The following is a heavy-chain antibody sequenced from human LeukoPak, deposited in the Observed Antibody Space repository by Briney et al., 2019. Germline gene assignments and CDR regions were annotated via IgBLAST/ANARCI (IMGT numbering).Heavy chain of an antibody. D-gene: IGHD3-16*01. CDR2: MIPNSGNT. Sequence: GASVKVSCQASGYTFTNYDINWVRQATGQGLEWMGWMIPNSGNTGYAQKFQGRVTITRNTSISTAYMELSSLRSEDTAVYYCLGGESFDYWGQGTLVTVSS. CDR1: GYTFTNYD. J-gene: IGHJ4*02. V-gene: IGHV1-8*03. CDR3: LGGESFDY.